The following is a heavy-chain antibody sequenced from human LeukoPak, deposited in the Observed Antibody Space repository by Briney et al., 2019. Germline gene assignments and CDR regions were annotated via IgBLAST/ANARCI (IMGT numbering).Heavy chain of an antibody. V-gene: IGHV3-30-3*01. J-gene: IGHJ3*02. D-gene: IGHD3-3*01. CDR1: GFTFSSYA. CDR2: ISYDGSNK. CDR3: ARGSDPEERFLEWLSPGAFDI. Sequence: GGSLRLSCAASGFTFSSYAMHWVRQAPGKGLEWVAVISYDGSNKYYADSVKGRFTISRDNSKNTLYLQMNSLRAEDTAVYYCARGSDPEERFLEWLSPGAFDIWGQGTMVTVSS.